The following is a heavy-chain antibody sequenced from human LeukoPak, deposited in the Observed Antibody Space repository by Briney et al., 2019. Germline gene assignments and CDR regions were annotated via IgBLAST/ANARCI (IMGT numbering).Heavy chain of an antibody. J-gene: IGHJ5*02. CDR3: ARPGPTGIAARA. CDR2: IYYSGST. Sequence: SETLSLTCTVSGGSISSGGYYWSWIRQHPGKGLEWIGYIYYSGSTYYNPSLKSRVTISVDTSKNQFSLKLSSVTAADTAVYYCARPGPTGIAARAWGQGTLVTVSS. D-gene: IGHD6-13*01. V-gene: IGHV4-31*03. CDR1: GGSISSGGYY.